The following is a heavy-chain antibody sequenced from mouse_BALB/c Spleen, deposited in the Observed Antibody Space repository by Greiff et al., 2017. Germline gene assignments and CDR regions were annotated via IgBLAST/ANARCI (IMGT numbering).Heavy chain of an antibody. D-gene: IGHD1-1*01. CDR3: ARDYYGRGYYFDY. V-gene: IGHV1S41*01. CDR2: IAPVSGST. Sequence: DLVKPGASVKLSCKASGYIFTSYWINWIKQRPGQGLEWIGRIAPVSGSTYYNEMFKGKATLTVDTSSSTAYIQLSSLSSEDSAVYFCARDYYGRGYYFDYWGQGTTLTVSS. CDR1: GYIFTSYW. J-gene: IGHJ2*01.